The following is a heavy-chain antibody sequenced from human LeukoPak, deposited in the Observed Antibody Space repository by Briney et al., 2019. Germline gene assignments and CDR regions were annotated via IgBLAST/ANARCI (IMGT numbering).Heavy chain of an antibody. D-gene: IGHD3-3*01. V-gene: IGHV3-9*01. CDR3: ARGVKLDY. Sequence: GGSLRLSCAASGFTFDDYAMHWVRQAPGKGLEWVSGISWNSGSIGYADSVKGRFTISRDNAKNSLYLQMNSLRAEDTALYYCARGVKLDYWGQGTLVTVSS. CDR2: ISWNSGSI. CDR1: GFTFDDYA. J-gene: IGHJ4*02.